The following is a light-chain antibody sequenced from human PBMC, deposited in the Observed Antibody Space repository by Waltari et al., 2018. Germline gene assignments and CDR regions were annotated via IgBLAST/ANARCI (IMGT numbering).Light chain of an antibody. CDR1: KDIISY. V-gene: IGKV1-33*01. CDR2: DAF. Sequence: DIQMTQSPSSLSASLGDRITITCQASKDIISYLNCYQQKPGKAPNLLIYDAFNLEISVPARFSGSGYGTDFTFTIRTLQPEDIATYYCQQYDKLTFGGGTKVEIK. CDR3: QQYDKLT. J-gene: IGKJ4*01.